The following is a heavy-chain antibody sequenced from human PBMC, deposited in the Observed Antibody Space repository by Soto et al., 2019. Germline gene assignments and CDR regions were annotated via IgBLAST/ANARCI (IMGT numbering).Heavy chain of an antibody. Sequence: GGSLRLSCAASGFSLKNYAMTWVRQAPGKGLEWVSGISGSGDKTYYADSVKGRFIISRDNSENTLYLQMNSLRAEDTALYYCSFYCSSSSCSVWRYWGQGTQVTVSS. CDR3: SFYCSSSSCSVWRY. CDR1: GFSLKNYA. CDR2: ISGSGDKT. V-gene: IGHV3-23*01. D-gene: IGHD2-2*01. J-gene: IGHJ4*02.